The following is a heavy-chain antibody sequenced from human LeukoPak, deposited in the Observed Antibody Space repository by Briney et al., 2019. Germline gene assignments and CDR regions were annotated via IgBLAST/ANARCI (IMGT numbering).Heavy chain of an antibody. D-gene: IGHD1-26*01. Sequence: GGSLRLSCAASGFTFSSYAMHWVRQAPGKGLEWVAVISYDGSNKYHADSVKGRFTISRDNSKNTLYLQMNSLRAEDTAVYYCARRGLRATTLIDYWGQGTLVTVSS. CDR2: ISYDGSNK. CDR1: GFTFSSYA. J-gene: IGHJ4*02. V-gene: IGHV3-30-3*01. CDR3: ARRGLRATTLIDY.